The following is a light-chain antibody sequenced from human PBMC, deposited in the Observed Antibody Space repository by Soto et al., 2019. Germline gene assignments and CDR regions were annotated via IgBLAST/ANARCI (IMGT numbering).Light chain of an antibody. CDR2: DVS. CDR1: SSDVGGYNY. J-gene: IGLJ1*01. V-gene: IGLV2-11*01. Sequence: QSALTQPRSVSGSPGQSVTISCTGTSSDVGGYNYVSWYQQHPGKAPKLMIYDVSKRPSGVPDRFSGSKSGNTASLTISGLQAEVEADYYCCSYAGSYTYGFGTGTKVTVL. CDR3: CSYAGSYTYG.